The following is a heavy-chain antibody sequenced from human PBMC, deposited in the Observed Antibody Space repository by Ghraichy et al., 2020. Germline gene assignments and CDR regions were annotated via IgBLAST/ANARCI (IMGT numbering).Heavy chain of an antibody. V-gene: IGHV6-1*01. CDR3: ARVGCSSTRCFPYGMDV. Sequence: SQTLSLTCAISGDSVSSNRAAWNWIRQSPSRGLEWLGRTYYRSKWSNDYPVSVKGRITINPDTSKNQFTLQLYSVTPEDTAIYYCARVGCSSTRCFPYGMDVWGQGTTVTVSS. CDR2: TYYRSKWSN. J-gene: IGHJ6*02. CDR1: GDSVSSNRAA. D-gene: IGHD2-2*01.